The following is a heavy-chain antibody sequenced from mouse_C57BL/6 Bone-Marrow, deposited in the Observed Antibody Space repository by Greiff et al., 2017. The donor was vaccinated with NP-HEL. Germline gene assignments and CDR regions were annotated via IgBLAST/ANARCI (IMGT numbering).Heavy chain of an antibody. V-gene: IGHV1-54*01. Sequence: VKLQQSGAELVRPGTSVKVSCKASGYAFTNYLIEWVKQRPGQGLEWIGVINPGSGGTNYNEKFKGKATLTADKSSSTAYMQLSGLTSEDYAVYFCAGRGYYGSSAWFAYWGQGTLVTVSA. J-gene: IGHJ3*01. CDR3: AGRGYYGSSAWFAY. CDR1: GYAFTNYL. CDR2: INPGSGGT. D-gene: IGHD1-1*01.